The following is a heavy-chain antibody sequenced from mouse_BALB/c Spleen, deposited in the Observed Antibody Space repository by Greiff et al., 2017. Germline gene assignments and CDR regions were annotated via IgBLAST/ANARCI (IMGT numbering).Heavy chain of an antibody. D-gene: IGHD2-2*01. CDR2: ISYSGST. V-gene: IGHV3-8*02. J-gene: IGHJ1*01. CDR1: GDSITSGY. CDR3: ARGGLRRPYWYFDV. Sequence: EVKLMESGPSLVKPSQTLSLTCSVTGDSITSGYWNWIRKFPGNKLEYMGYISYSGSTYYNPSLKSRISITRDTSKNQYYLQLNSVTTEDTATYYCARGGLRRPYWYFDVWGAGTTVTVSS.